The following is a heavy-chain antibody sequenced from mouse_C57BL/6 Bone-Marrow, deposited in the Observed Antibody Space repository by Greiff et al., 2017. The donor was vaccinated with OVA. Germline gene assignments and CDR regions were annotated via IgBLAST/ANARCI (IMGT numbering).Heavy chain of an antibody. CDR3: ARSSLYYGYDWCDFDY. Sequence: QVQLQQSGAELARPGASVKMSCKASGYTFTSYTMHWVKQRPGQGLEWIGYINPSSGYTKYNQTFKDKATLTADKSSSTAYMQLSSLTSEDSAVYYGARSSLYYGYDWCDFDYWGQGTTLTVSS. D-gene: IGHD2-2*01. CDR2: INPSSGYT. V-gene: IGHV1-4*01. J-gene: IGHJ2*01. CDR1: GYTFTSYT.